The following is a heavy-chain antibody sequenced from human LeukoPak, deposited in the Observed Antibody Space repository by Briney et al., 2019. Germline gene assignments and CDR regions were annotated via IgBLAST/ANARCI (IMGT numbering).Heavy chain of an antibody. D-gene: IGHD3-10*01. CDR1: GGSISSYY. V-gene: IGHV4-59*12. CDR2: IYYSGST. J-gene: IGHJ3*02. Sequence: PSETLSLTCTVSGGSISSYYWSWIRQPPGTGLEWIGYIYYSGSTNYNPSLKSRVTISVDTSKNQFSLKLSSVTAADTAVYYCASMVRGVIRAFDIWGQGTMVTVSS. CDR3: ASMVRGVIRAFDI.